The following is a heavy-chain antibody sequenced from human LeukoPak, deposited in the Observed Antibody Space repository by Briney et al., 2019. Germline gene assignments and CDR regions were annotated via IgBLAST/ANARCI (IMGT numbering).Heavy chain of an antibody. J-gene: IGHJ6*02. V-gene: IGHV1-18*01. D-gene: IGHD2-15*01. CDR2: VSADNGNT. CDR3: ARERRYCNGGSCSTPWGGMDV. Sequence: ASVKVSCKASGGTFSSYAISWVRQAPGQGLEWMGWVSADNGNTNYAQRLQGRVTMTTDTSTSTGYMELRSLRSDDTAVYYCARERRYCNGGSCSTPWGGMDVWGQGTTVTVSS. CDR1: GGTFSSYA.